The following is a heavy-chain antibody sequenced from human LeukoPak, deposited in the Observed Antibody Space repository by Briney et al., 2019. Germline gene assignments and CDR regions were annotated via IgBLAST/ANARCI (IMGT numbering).Heavy chain of an antibody. CDR2: IYYSGST. CDR1: GGSFSGYY. J-gene: IGHJ4*02. Sequence: PSETLSLTCAVYGGSFSGYYWSWIRQPPGKGLEWIGSIYYSGSTYYNPSLKSRVTISVDTSKNQFSLKLSSVTAADTAVYFCAANYNYGDYVYWGQGTRVTVSS. V-gene: IGHV4-34*01. CDR3: AANYNYGDYVY. D-gene: IGHD4-17*01.